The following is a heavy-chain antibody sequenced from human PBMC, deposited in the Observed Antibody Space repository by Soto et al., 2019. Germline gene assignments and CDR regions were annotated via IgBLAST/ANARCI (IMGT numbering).Heavy chain of an antibody. Sequence: EVQLVESGGGLVKPGGSLRLSCAASGFTFRNAWMSWVRQAPGKGLEWVGRIKSNADGGTTDFAAPVKGRFTISRDDSKNTLYLQMNSLKTEDTAVYYCSTGVAAALYNFDYWGQGTLDTVSS. V-gene: IGHV3-15*01. D-gene: IGHD6-13*01. CDR1: GFTFRNAW. CDR2: IKSNADGGTT. J-gene: IGHJ4*02. CDR3: STGVAAALYNFDY.